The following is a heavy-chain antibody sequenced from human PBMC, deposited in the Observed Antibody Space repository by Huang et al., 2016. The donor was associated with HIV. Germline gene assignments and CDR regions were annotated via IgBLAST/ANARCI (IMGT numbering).Heavy chain of an antibody. Sequence: QVQLVQSGTELKKPGASVKVSCKASGYTFSMNAMNWVRQAPGQGLEWMGWINTKTGNPTYVQGVTGLFVFSLDTSVNTAYLQISSLKSDDSAVYFCARDTPYYESSGYSTTNFEYWGQGTLVTVSS. CDR3: ARDTPYYESSGYSTTNFEY. CDR1: GYTFSMNA. CDR2: INTKTGNP. D-gene: IGHD3-22*01. V-gene: IGHV7-4-1*02. J-gene: IGHJ4*02.